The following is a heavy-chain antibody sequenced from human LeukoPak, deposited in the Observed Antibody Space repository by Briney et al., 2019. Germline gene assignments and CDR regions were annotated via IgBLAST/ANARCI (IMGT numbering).Heavy chain of an antibody. CDR3: ARDTPGYGGNSESDY. Sequence: SVKVSCTASGGTFSSYSISWVRQAPGQGLEWMGRIIPILGIANYAQKFQGRVTITADKSTSTAYMELSSLRSEDTAVYYCARDTPGYGGNSESDYWGQGTLVTVSS. J-gene: IGHJ4*02. CDR1: GGTFSSYS. V-gene: IGHV1-69*04. CDR2: IIPILGIA. D-gene: IGHD4-23*01.